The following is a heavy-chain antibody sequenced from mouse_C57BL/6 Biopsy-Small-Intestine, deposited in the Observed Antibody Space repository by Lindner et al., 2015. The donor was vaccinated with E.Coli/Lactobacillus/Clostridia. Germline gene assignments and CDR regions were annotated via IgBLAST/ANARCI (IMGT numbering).Heavy chain of an antibody. D-gene: IGHD1-3*01. J-gene: IGHJ4*01. Sequence: SVKVSCKASGYRFGSYGITWVRQSPGRGLEWMGWINIYNGHTKFGQKFQGRLTLTTDTSTSTAYMELRSLRSDDTAMYFCARVLTDFWSGYFDYWGQGTLVTVSP. V-gene: IGHV1-58*01. CDR3: ARVLTDFWSGYFDY. CDR1: GYRFGSYG. CDR2: INIYNGHT.